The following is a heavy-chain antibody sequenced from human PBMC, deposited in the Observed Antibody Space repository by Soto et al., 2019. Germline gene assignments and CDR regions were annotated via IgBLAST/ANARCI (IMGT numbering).Heavy chain of an antibody. CDR2: ISGSGSST. D-gene: IGHD6-6*01. J-gene: IGHJ4*02. Sequence: EVQLLESGGGLVQPGGSLRLSCAASGFRFSSKAMSWVRQAPGKGLEWVSIISGSGSSTYYTDSLKGRFTISRDNSKNMVYLEMNYLRAEATAVYYCAKENGFQFVNFGASGFDYWGQGSLVSVSS. CDR3: AKENGFQFVNFGASGFDY. V-gene: IGHV3-23*01. CDR1: GFRFSSKA.